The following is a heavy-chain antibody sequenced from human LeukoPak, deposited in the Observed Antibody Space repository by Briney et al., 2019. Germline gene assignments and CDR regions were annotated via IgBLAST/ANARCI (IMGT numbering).Heavy chain of an antibody. CDR2: ISYDGGST. J-gene: IGHJ4*02. D-gene: IGHD6-6*01. CDR1: GFTFSTYA. V-gene: IGHV3-30*18. CDR3: AKIEGSSSYYFDY. Sequence: PGRSLRLSCAASGFTFSTYAMHWVRQAPGKGLEWVAIISYDGGSTSYADSVKGRFTISRDNSKNTLYLQMSSLRTEDTAVYYCAKIEGSSSYYFDYRGQGTLVTVSS.